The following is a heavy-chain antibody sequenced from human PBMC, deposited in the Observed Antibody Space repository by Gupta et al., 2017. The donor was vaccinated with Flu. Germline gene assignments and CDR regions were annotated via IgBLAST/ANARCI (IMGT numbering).Heavy chain of an antibody. CDR2: ITYDGTNE. V-gene: IGHV3-30*18. Sequence: QAPGKGLEWVAEITYDGTNEYYADSVKGRFSISRDNSKNTVDLQMNSLRSEDTAVYFCMKPWSSGSYMKTDYWGQGTLVTVSS. CDR3: MKPWSSGSYMKTDY. D-gene: IGHD1-26*01. J-gene: IGHJ4*02.